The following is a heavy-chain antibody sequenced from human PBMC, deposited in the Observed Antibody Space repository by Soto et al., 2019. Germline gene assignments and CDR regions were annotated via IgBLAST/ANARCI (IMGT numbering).Heavy chain of an antibody. D-gene: IGHD3-3*01. V-gene: IGHV3-15*01. J-gene: IGHJ4*02. CDR1: GGTFSSYA. CDR3: TTEQYYDFWSGYSVDDY. CDR2: IKSKTDGGTT. Sequence: ASVRVSCKASGGTFSSYAISWVRQAPGKGLEWVGRIKSKTDGGTTDYAAPVKGRFTISRDDSKNTLYLQMNSLKTEDTAVYYCTTEQYYDFWSGYSVDDYWGQGTLVTVSS.